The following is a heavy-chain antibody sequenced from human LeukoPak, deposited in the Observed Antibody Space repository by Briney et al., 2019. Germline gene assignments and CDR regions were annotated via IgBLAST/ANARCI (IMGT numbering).Heavy chain of an antibody. V-gene: IGHV3-21*01. CDR1: GFTFSSYS. J-gene: IGHJ6*03. CDR3: ARTAMVKRDSLTGYYYMDV. CDR2: ISSSSSYI. Sequence: PGGSLRLSCAASGFTFSSYSMNWVRQAPGKGLEWVSSISSSSSYIYYADSVKGRFTISRDNAKNSLYLQMNSLRAEDTAVYYCARTAMVKRDSLTGYYYMDVWGKGTTVTVSS. D-gene: IGHD5-18*01.